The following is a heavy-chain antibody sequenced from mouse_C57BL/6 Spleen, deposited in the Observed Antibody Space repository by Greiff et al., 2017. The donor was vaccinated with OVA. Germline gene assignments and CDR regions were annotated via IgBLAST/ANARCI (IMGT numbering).Heavy chain of an antibody. V-gene: IGHV1-9*01. CDR1: GYTFTGYW. CDR3: ARSSDGYYVSFAY. Sequence: VQLQQSGAELMKPGASVKLSCKATGYTFTGYWIEWVKQRPGHGLEWIGEILPGSGSTNYNEKFKGKATFTADTSSNTAYTQLSSLTTEDSAIYYCARSSDGYYVSFAYWGQGTLVTVSA. J-gene: IGHJ3*01. CDR2: ILPGSGST. D-gene: IGHD2-3*01.